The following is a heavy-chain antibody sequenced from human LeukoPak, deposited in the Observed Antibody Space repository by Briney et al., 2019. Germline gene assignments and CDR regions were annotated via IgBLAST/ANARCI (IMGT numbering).Heavy chain of an antibody. J-gene: IGHJ4*02. Sequence: GGSLRLSCAASAFTFSNYWMSWVRQAPGKGLEWVANIKEDGSEINYVDPVKGRFTISRGNAKNSLYLQMNSLRVGDTAVYYCARDRGYSTFDYWGQGTLVTVSS. D-gene: IGHD4-23*01. CDR3: ARDRGYSTFDY. CDR1: AFTFSNYW. CDR2: IKEDGSEI. V-gene: IGHV3-7*01.